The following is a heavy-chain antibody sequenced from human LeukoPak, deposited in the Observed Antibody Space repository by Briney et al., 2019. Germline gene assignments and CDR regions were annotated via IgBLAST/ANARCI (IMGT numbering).Heavy chain of an antibody. Sequence: ASVKDSCKASGYTFTGYYMHWVRQAPRQRLEWMGWINPNSGGTNYAQKFQGRVTMTRDTSISTAYMELSRLRSDDTAVYYCARSTVPTRVDYYYYYMDVWGKGTTVTVSS. V-gene: IGHV1-2*02. D-gene: IGHD4-17*01. J-gene: IGHJ6*03. CDR3: ARSTVPTRVDYYYYYMDV. CDR1: GYTFTGYY. CDR2: INPNSGGT.